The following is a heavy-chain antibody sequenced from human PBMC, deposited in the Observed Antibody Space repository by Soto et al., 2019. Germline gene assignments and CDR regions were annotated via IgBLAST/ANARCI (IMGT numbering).Heavy chain of an antibody. CDR2: IYYSGST. CDR3: ATTYGDLPYYYYGMDV. D-gene: IGHD4-17*01. Sequence: SETLSLTCTGSGGSISRDRYYGGWIRQPPGKGLEWIGSIYYSGSTYYNPSLKSRVTISVDTSKNQFSLKLSSVTAADTAVYYCATTYGDLPYYYYGMDVWGQGTTVT. J-gene: IGHJ6*02. V-gene: IGHV4-39*01. CDR1: GGSISRDRYY.